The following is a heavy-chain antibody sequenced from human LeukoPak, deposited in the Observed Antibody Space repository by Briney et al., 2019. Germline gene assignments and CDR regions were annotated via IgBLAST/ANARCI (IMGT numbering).Heavy chain of an antibody. CDR3: AKVTKSSDWFRREISGTDY. D-gene: IGHD6-19*01. J-gene: IGHJ4*02. CDR1: GFTFSSYA. CDR2: ISGSGGST. V-gene: IGHV3-23*01. Sequence: GGSLRLSCAASGFTFSSYAMSWVRQAPGKGLEWVSAISGSGGSTYYADSVKGRFTISRDNSKNTLYLQMNSLRAEDTAVYYCAKVTKSSDWFRREISGTDYWGQGTLVTVSS.